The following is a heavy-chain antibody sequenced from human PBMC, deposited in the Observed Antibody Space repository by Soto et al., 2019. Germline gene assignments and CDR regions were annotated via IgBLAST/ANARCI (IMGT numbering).Heavy chain of an antibody. J-gene: IGHJ4*02. CDR3: ARDCSSTSCPSHAIDY. Sequence: ASVKVSCKASGGTFSSYTISWVRQAPGQGLEWKGRIIPILGIANYAQKFQGRVTITADKSTSTAYMELSSLRSEDTAVYYCARDCSSTSCPSHAIDYWGQGTLVTVSS. V-gene: IGHV1-69*02. CDR2: IIPILGIA. D-gene: IGHD2-2*01. CDR1: GGTFSSYT.